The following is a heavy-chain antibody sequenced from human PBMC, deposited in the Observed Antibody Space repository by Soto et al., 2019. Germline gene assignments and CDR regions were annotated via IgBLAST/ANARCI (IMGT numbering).Heavy chain of an antibody. CDR3: ARGGAMGVDY. CDR2: ISGSGGNT. J-gene: IGHJ4*02. V-gene: IGHV3-23*01. D-gene: IGHD1-26*01. CDR1: GFTFSSYA. Sequence: EVQLLESGGDLVQPGGSLRLSCAASGFTFSSYAMNWVRQTPGKGLQWVSAISGSGGNTYYADSVKGRFTISRDNSKNTVYLHVNTLRDEDTAVYYCARGGAMGVDYWGQGTLVTVSS.